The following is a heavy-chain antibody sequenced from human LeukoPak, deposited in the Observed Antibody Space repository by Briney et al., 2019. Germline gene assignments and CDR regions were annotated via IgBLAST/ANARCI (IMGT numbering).Heavy chain of an antibody. D-gene: IGHD3-22*01. CDR1: GFTFSSYW. CDR3: STTYYYDSSEGY. J-gene: IGHJ4*02. Sequence: SGGSLRLSCAASGFTFSSYWMSWVRLAPGKGLEWVGRIKSKTDGGTTDYAAPVKGRFTISRDDSKNTLYLQMNSPKTEDTAVYYCSTTYYYDSSEGYWGQGTLVTVSS. V-gene: IGHV3-15*01. CDR2: IKSKTDGGTT.